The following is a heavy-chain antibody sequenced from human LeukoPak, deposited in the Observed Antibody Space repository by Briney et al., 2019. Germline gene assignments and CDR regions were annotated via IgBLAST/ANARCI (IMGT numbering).Heavy chain of an antibody. CDR1: GGSFSGYY. CDR2: INHSGST. V-gene: IGHV4-34*01. D-gene: IGHD1/OR15-1a*01. Sequence: SETLSLTCAVYGGSFSGYYWSWIRQPPVKGLEWIGEINHSGSTNYNPSLKSRVTISVDTSKNQFSLKLSSVTAADTAVYYCARGKDWNNSNWGQGTLVTVSS. CDR3: ARGKDWNNSN. J-gene: IGHJ4*02.